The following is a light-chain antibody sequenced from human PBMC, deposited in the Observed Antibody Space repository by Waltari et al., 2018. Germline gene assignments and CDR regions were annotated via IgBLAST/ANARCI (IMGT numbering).Light chain of an antibody. V-gene: IGLV2-14*03. CDR1: SSDIGGYNY. CDR3: SSYTTSSTVV. Sequence: QSALTQPASVSGSPGQSITISCTGTSSDIGGYNYVSWYQLHSGKAPKLMIYDVTNRPSGVSNRFSGSKSGNTASLTISGLQADDEADYYGSSYTTSSTVVFGGGTKLTVL. CDR2: DVT. J-gene: IGLJ2*01.